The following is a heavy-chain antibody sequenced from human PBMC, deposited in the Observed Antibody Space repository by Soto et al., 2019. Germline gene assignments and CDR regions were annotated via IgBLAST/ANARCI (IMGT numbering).Heavy chain of an antibody. D-gene: IGHD2-21*02. Sequence: QVQLQESGPGLVKPSQTLSLTCTFSGGSVRSGDYYWSWIRQPPGKGLEWIGYIYYSGSTYYNPSLKSRVNISVDTSKNQFSLKLSSVTAADTAVYYCARAMVVTQNRFDPWGQGNLVTVSS. CDR2: IYYSGST. CDR3: ARAMVVTQNRFDP. V-gene: IGHV4-30-4*01. J-gene: IGHJ5*02. CDR1: GGSVRSGDYY.